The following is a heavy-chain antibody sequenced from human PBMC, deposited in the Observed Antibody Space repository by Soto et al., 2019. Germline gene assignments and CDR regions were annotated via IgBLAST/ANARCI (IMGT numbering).Heavy chain of an antibody. CDR2: ISYDGSNK. D-gene: IGHD3-16*01. Sequence: QVQLVESGGGVVQPGRSLRLSCAASGFTCSSYAMHWVRQAPGKGLELVAVISYDGSNKYDADSVKGRFTLSRDNSKNTLYLPMNSLIAEDTAGYYFARPLWRNDDNWGYFDLWGRGTRVPVSS. J-gene: IGHJ2*01. CDR1: GFTCSSYA. CDR3: ARPLWRNDDNWGYFDL. V-gene: IGHV3-30-3*01.